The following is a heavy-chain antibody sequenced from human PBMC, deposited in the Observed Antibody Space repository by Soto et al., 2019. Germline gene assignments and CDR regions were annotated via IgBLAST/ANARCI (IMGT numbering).Heavy chain of an antibody. Sequence: GGSLRLSCADSGFILRNYWVSWLRQAPGMGLQWVASIKEDGSEKYYVDPVKGRFTISRENAKNSLYLQMNSLRAEDTAVYYCAKGDATYCGGDCYFDPWGQGXLVTVYS. D-gene: IGHD2-21*02. CDR1: GFILRNYW. CDR3: AKGDATYCGGDCYFDP. V-gene: IGHV3-7*03. J-gene: IGHJ5*02. CDR2: IKEDGSEK.